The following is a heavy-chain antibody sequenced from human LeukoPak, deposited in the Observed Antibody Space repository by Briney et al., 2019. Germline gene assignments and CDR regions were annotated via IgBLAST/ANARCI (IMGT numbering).Heavy chain of an antibody. CDR1: GGSFSGSY. Sequence: SETLSLTCAVYGGSFSGSYWSWIRQPPGKGLEWIGEINHSGSTNYNPSLKSRVTISVDTSKNQFSLKLSSVTAADTAVYYCARGPSLGQAFDIWGQGTMVTVSS. J-gene: IGHJ3*02. CDR2: INHSGST. V-gene: IGHV4-34*01. CDR3: ARGPSLGQAFDI.